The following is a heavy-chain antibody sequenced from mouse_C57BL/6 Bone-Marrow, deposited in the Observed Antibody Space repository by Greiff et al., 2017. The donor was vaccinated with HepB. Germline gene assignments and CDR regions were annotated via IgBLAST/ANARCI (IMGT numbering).Heavy chain of an antibody. Sequence: EVQLVESGAGLVKPGGSLKLSCAASGFTFSSYAMSWVRQTPEQRLEWVAYISSGGDYIYYADTVKGRFTISRDNARNTLYLQMSSLKSEDTAMYYCTRDRTYYDYDRFAYWGQGTLVTVSA. CDR1: GFTFSSYA. J-gene: IGHJ3*01. CDR2: ISSGGDYI. CDR3: TRDRTYYDYDRFAY. V-gene: IGHV5-9-1*02. D-gene: IGHD2-4*01.